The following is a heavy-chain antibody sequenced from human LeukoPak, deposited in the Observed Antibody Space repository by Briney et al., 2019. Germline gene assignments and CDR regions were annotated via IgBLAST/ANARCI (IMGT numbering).Heavy chain of an antibody. D-gene: IGHD3-22*01. CDR3: ARDDSSGFCPDY. CDR1: GYTFTSYY. V-gene: IGHV1-46*01. J-gene: IGHJ4*02. Sequence: AAGKVSCKASGYTFTSYYMHWVRQAPGQGLEWMGIINPSGGSTRYAQKFQGRVTMTRDTSTSRVYMELSSLRSEDTAVYYCARDDSSGFCPDYWGQGTLVT. CDR2: INPSGGST.